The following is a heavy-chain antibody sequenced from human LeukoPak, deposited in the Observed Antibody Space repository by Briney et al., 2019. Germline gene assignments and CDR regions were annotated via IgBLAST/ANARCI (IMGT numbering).Heavy chain of an antibody. J-gene: IGHJ6*03. V-gene: IGHV4-39*01. D-gene: IGHD3-10*01. CDR3: ARRLEWQFLVRGVYMDV. CDR2: IYYSGST. Sequence: SETLSLTCTVSGGSISSSSYYWGWLRQPPGKGPEWIGSIYYSGSTYYNPSLKSRVTISVDTSKNQFSLKLSSVTAADTTVYYSARRLEWQFLVRGVYMDVWGKGTTVTVSS. CDR1: GGSISSSSYY.